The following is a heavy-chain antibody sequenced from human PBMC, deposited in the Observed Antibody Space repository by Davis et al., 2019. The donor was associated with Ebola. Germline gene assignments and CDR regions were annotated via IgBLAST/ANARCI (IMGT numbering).Heavy chain of an antibody. Sequence: PGGSLRLSCAASGFTFSSYEMNWVRQAPGKGLEWVSYISSSGSTIYYADSVKGRFTISRDNAKNSLYLQMNSLRAEDTAVYYCARVRNYYDSSGYPDYWGQGTLVTVSS. CDR2: ISSSGSTI. D-gene: IGHD3-22*01. CDR1: GFTFSSYE. J-gene: IGHJ4*02. CDR3: ARVRNYYDSSGYPDY. V-gene: IGHV3-48*03.